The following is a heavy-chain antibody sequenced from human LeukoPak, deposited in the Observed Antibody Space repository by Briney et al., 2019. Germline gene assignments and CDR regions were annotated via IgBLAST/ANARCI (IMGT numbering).Heavy chain of an antibody. CDR2: IYDSGST. D-gene: IGHD3-16*01. V-gene: IGHV4-34*01. CDR3: ARHYGP. J-gene: IGHJ5*02. CDR1: GGSFSGYY. Sequence: PSETLSLTCAVYGGSFSGYYWSWIRQPPGKGLEWIGSIYDSGSTYYNPSLKSRVTISVDTSKNQFSLKLNSVTAADTAVYYCARHYGPWGQGTLVTVSS.